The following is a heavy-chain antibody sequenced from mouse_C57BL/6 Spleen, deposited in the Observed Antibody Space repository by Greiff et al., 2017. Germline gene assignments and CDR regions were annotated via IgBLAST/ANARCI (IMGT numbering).Heavy chain of an antibody. CDR2: INPNNGGT. Sequence: EVQLQQSGPELVKPGASVKIPCKASGYTFTDYNMDWVKQSHGKSLEWIGDINPNNGGTIYNQKFKGKATLTVDKSSSTAYMELRSLTSEDTAVYYCARASYLYYDHDGNAMDYWGQGTSVTVSS. CDR3: ARASYLYYDHDGNAMDY. CDR1: GYTFTDYN. V-gene: IGHV1-18*01. J-gene: IGHJ4*01. D-gene: IGHD2-4*01.